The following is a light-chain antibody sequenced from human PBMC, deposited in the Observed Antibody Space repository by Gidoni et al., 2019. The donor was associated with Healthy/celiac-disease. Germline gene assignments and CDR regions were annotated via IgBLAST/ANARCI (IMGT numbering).Light chain of an antibody. CDR2: VAS. Sequence: EIVMTPSPHTLSVSPGERATPSCRASQRVSSNLAWYQQKPGQAPRLLIYVASTRATGIPASFSGIGSGTDFTLTISSLQSEVFAVYYCQQYKNWPPLTFGGGPRWRSN. V-gene: IGKV3-15*01. CDR3: QQYKNWPPLT. J-gene: IGKJ4*01. CDR1: QRVSSN.